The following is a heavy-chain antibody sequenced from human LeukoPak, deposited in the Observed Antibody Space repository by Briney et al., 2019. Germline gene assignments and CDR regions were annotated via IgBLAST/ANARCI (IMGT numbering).Heavy chain of an antibody. D-gene: IGHD4-17*01. CDR2: IYHSGST. CDR3: AREGGDYPTAYFDY. V-gene: IGHV4-30-2*01. J-gene: IGHJ4*02. CDR1: GGSISSGGYS. Sequence: PSQTLSLTCAVSGGSISSGGYSWSWIRQPPGKGLEWIGYIYHSGSTYYNPSLKSRVTISVDRSKNQFSLKLSSVTAADTAVYYCAREGGDYPTAYFDYWGQGTLVTVSS.